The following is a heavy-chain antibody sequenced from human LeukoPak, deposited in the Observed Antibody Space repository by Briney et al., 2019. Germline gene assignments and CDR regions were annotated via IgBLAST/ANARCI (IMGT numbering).Heavy chain of an antibody. J-gene: IGHJ4*02. CDR3: AITSRVGEYSFDF. Sequence: GGSLRLSCAASGLTFSDSYMSWIRQAPGKGLEWVSYISSSSSTTYYADSVQGRFTISRDNAKNSLYLQMNSLRAEDTAVYYCAITSRVGEYSFDFWGQGTLVTVSS. D-gene: IGHD3-16*01. CDR2: ISSSSSTT. CDR1: GLTFSDSY. V-gene: IGHV3-11*01.